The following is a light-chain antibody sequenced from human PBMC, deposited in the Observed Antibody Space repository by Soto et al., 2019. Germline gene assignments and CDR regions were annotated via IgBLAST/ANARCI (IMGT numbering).Light chain of an antibody. CDR3: QQYDASPRT. J-gene: IGKJ4*01. Sequence: EIVLTQSPGTLSLSPGETATLSCRASQTLGRSYLGWYQQRPGQAPRLLIYGASNRATGIPDRFSGSGSGTDFTLTISRLEPGDFAVYYCQQYDASPRTFGGGTRVEIK. V-gene: IGKV3-20*01. CDR1: QTLGRSY. CDR2: GAS.